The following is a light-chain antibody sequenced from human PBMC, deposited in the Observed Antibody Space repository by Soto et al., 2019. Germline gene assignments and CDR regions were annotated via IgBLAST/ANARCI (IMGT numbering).Light chain of an antibody. J-gene: IGKJ1*01. CDR3: QQYNTYSWT. CDR1: QRMSGW. CDR2: DAS. V-gene: IGKV1-5*01. Sequence: DIQMTQSPSTLSASVGDTVTITCRASQRMSGWLAWHQQKPGKAPKLLIYDASSLESGVPSRFSGSGSGTEFTLTISSLQPDDFATYYCQQYNTYSWTFGQGTKVDIK.